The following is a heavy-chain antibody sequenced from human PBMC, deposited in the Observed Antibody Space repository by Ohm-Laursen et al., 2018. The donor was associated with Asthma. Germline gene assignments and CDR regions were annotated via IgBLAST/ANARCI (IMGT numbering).Heavy chain of an antibody. V-gene: IGHV3-30*03. CDR3: ASQPYDSSGYYFAY. Sequence: SLRLSCAATGFTFSTYGMHWVRQAPGKGLEWVAIISYDGSSKYFTDSVKGRFTISRDNSKNTLYLQMNSLRAEDTAVYYCASQPYDSSGYYFAYWGQGTLVTVSS. D-gene: IGHD3-22*01. J-gene: IGHJ4*02. CDR1: GFTFSTYG. CDR2: ISYDGSSK.